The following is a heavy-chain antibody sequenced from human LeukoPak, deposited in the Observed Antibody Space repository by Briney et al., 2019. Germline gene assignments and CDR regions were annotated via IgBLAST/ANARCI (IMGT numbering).Heavy chain of an antibody. V-gene: IGHV4-34*09. D-gene: IGHD1-26*01. J-gene: IGHJ4*02. CDR3: GRESRIVGTTSVWYYFDY. CDR2: IYHTGSF. CDR1: GGSFSGYY. Sequence: SETLSLTCAVYGGSFSGYYWSWIRQPPGKGLEWIGFIYHTGSFHYNPSLKSRVTISVDTSKNQFSLNLRSVTAADTAVYFCGRESRIVGTTSVWYYFDYWGQGTLVTVSS.